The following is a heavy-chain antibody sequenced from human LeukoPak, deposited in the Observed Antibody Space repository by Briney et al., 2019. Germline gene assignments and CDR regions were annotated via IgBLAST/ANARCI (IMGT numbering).Heavy chain of an antibody. J-gene: IGHJ3*02. CDR2: INPSGGST. CDR3: ARGGYSGYDYAFDI. D-gene: IGHD5-12*01. V-gene: IGHV1-46*01. CDR1: GYTFTSYY. Sequence: GASVKVSCKASGYTFTSYYMHWVRQAPGQGLEWRGIINPSGGSTSYTQKFQGRVTMTRDTSTSTVYMELSILRSEDTAVYYCARGGYSGYDYAFDIWGLGTMVTVPS.